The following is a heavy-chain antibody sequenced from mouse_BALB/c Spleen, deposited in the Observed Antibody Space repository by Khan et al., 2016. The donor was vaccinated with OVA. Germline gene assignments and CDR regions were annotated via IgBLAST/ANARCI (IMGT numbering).Heavy chain of an antibody. V-gene: IGHV1S81*02. CDR3: ARIKKKGATNFDY. J-gene: IGHJ2*01. Sequence: QVQLQQSGAELVKAGASVKMSCKASGYTFTSYWMHWVKQRLGQGLEWFAETNPTNGRTYYNEKFKSKATLTVDTSSSTAYMLLSSPTFEDSAVYYCARIKKKGATNFDYWGQGTTLTVSS. CDR2: TNPTNGRT. D-gene: IGHD1-1*01. CDR1: GYTFTSYW.